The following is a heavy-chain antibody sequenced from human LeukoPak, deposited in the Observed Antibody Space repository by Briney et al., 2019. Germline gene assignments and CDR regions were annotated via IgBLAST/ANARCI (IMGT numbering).Heavy chain of an antibody. CDR1: GGSISRYY. D-gene: IGHD6-19*01. V-gene: IGHV4-59*01. CDR3: ARGHSDGWYPYIDY. CDR2: MYSSGSP. J-gene: IGHJ4*02. Sequence: SGTLSLTCTVSGGSISRYYCSWLRQPPGKGLEWIGYMYSSGSPYYNPSFKSRVTISVDSSKNQLSLKLISATAADTAVYYCARGHSDGWYPYIDYWGQGSLVTVSS.